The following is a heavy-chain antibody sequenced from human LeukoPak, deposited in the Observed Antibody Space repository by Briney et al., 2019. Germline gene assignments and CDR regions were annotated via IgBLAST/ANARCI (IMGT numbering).Heavy chain of an antibody. CDR2: INHSGST. CDR3: ARGKGDGYNPKWFDP. J-gene: IGHJ5*02. Sequence: PSETLSLTCAVYGGSFSGYYWSWIRQPPGKGLEWIGEINHSGSTNYNPSLKSRVTISVDTSKNQFSLKLSSVTAADTAVYYCARGKGDGYNPKWFDPRGQGTLVTVSS. D-gene: IGHD5-24*01. CDR1: GGSFSGYY. V-gene: IGHV4-34*01.